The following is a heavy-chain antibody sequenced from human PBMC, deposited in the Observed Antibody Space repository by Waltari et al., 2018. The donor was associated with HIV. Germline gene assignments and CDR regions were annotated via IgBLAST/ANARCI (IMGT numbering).Heavy chain of an antibody. V-gene: IGHV1-2*02. CDR1: GYSFTDFF. D-gene: IGHD4-17*01. CDR3: ARGLSSMTTVTTAVF. CDR2: INPNRRHT. Sequence: QVQLVQSGAEVKKPGASVKVSCKASGYSFTDFFIHWMRQAPGQGPEWMGWINPNRRHTIFSQRVQGRVTLTRDTSISTAYMELSSLRSDDTAVYYCARGLSSMTTVTTAVFWGQGTLVTVSS. J-gene: IGHJ4*02.